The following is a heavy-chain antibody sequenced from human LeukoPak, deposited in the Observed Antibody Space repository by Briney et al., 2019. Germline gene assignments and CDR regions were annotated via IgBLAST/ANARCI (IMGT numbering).Heavy chain of an antibody. Sequence: PGGSLRLSCAASGFTFSAYSLTWVRQAPGKGLEWVSSISGSSSYIYYADSVKGRFTISRDNAKNSLYLQMNSLRVEDTAVYYCARARSGIAVAGPDYWGQGTLVTVSS. CDR2: ISGSSSYI. D-gene: IGHD6-19*01. CDR1: GFTFSAYS. V-gene: IGHV3-21*01. J-gene: IGHJ4*02. CDR3: ARARSGIAVAGPDY.